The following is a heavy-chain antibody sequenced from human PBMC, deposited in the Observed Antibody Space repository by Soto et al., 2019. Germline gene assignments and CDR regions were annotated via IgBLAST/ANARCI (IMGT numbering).Heavy chain of an antibody. CDR3: ARFRWFGVLLFDGMDV. V-gene: IGHV1-18*01. CDR2: ISAYNGNT. Sequence: ASVKVSCKASGYTFTSYGISWVRQAPGQGLEWMGWISAYNGNTNYAQKLQGRVTMTTDTSTSTAYMELRSLRSDDTAVYYCARFRWFGVLLFDGMDVWGQGTTVTVSS. D-gene: IGHD3-10*01. CDR1: GYTFTSYG. J-gene: IGHJ6*02.